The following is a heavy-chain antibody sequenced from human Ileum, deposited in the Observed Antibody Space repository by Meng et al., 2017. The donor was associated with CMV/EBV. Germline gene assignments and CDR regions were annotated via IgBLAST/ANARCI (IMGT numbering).Heavy chain of an antibody. CDR3: ARDALQQWLPPGVFDY. CDR1: GFTFSSYA. J-gene: IGHJ4*02. D-gene: IGHD6-19*01. V-gene: IGHV3-30*04. Sequence: GESLKISCAASGFTFSSYAMHWVRQAPGKGLEWVAVISYDGSNKYYADSVKGRFTISRDNSKNTLYLQMNSLRAEDTAVYYCARDALQQWLPPGVFDYCGQAIL. CDR2: ISYDGSNK.